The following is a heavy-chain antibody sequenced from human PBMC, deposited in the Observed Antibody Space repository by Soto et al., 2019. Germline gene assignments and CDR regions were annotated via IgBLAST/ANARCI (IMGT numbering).Heavy chain of an antibody. Sequence: EVQLLESGGGLVQPGGSLRLSCEASGFTFSSYAMKWVRQAPGKGLEWVSSINEAGDDTYYADSVRGRFTISRDNSKNTLSLKMNSLRAEDTATYYCAKTLAHGIVRGTGIESWGQGTLVPVSS. D-gene: IGHD1-26*01. CDR1: GFTFSSYA. CDR2: INEAGDDT. V-gene: IGHV3-23*01. CDR3: AKTLAHGIVRGTGIES. J-gene: IGHJ4*02.